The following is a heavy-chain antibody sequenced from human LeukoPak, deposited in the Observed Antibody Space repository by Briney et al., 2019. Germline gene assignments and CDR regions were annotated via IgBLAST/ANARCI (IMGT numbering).Heavy chain of an antibody. D-gene: IGHD1-26*01. CDR3: ARVRSGSSAGNYGMDV. Sequence: PXGSLRLSCAASGFTFSGYWMHWVRQAPGKGLVWVSRINSDGSSTSYADSVKGRFTISRDNAKNTLYLQMNSLRAEDTAVYYCARVRSGSSAGNYGMDVWGQGTTVTVSS. V-gene: IGHV3-74*01. J-gene: IGHJ6*02. CDR1: GFTFSGYW. CDR2: INSDGSST.